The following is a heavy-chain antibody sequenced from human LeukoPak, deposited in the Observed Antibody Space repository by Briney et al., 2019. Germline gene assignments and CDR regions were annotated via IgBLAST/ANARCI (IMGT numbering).Heavy chain of an antibody. V-gene: IGHV3-30*03. Sequence: PGGSLRLSCAASGFTFSSYGMHWVRQAPGKGLEWVAVISFDGSHEYYADSAKGRFTISRDNSKNTLYLKMNSLRAEDMAVYYCVTGVGPTRSGPFDPWGQGTLVTVSS. CDR3: VTGVGPTRSGPFDP. D-gene: IGHD1-26*01. CDR1: GFTFSSYG. J-gene: IGHJ5*02. CDR2: ISFDGSHE.